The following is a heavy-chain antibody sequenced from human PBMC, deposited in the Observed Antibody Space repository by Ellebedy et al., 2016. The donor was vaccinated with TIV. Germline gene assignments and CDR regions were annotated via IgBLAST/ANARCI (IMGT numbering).Heavy chain of an antibody. CDR3: ARGLAFDY. J-gene: IGHJ4*02. CDR2: INSDDAT. V-gene: IGHV3-66*01. D-gene: IGHD3-9*01. CDR1: GLTVSRNY. Sequence: GESLKISCAASGLTVSRNYMSWVRQAPGKGLEWVSLINSDDATHYADSVKGRFTISRDNFKNTLFLQMSSLRVEDTAVYYCARGLAFDYWGRGTLVTVSS.